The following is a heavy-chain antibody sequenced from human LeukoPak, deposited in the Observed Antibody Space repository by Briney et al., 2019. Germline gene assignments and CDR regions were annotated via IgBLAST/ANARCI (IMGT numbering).Heavy chain of an antibody. J-gene: IGHJ5*02. CDR3: ARENLGYYDSSGYDSSP. CDR1: GYTFTNYG. D-gene: IGHD3-22*01. CDR2: ISGYNGNT. Sequence: GASVKVSCKASGYTFTNYGIKWARQAPGQGLEWMGWISGYNGNTNYAQKLQGRVTMTTDTSTSTAYMEMRSLRSDDTAVYYCARENLGYYDSSGYDSSPWGQGTLVTVSS. V-gene: IGHV1-18*01.